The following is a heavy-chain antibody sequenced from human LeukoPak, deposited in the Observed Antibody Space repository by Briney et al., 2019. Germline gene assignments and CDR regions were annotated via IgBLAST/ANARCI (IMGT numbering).Heavy chain of an antibody. CDR1: GGSISSSIYY. CDR3: ARHPSFDWFGP. V-gene: IGHV4-39*01. D-gene: IGHD3-3*01. CDR2: IYYSGNT. Sequence: SETLSLTCTVSGGSISSSIYYWGWIRQPPGKGLEWIGTIYYSGNTFYSPSLKSRVTTSIDTSKNQFSLKLSSVTAADTALYYCARHPSFDWFGPWGQGTLVTVSS. J-gene: IGHJ5*02.